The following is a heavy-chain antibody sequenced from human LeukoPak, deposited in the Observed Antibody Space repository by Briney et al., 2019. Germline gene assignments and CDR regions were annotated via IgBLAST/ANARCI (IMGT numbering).Heavy chain of an antibody. CDR3: AKVVSFPTVTTFDY. D-gene: IGHD4-17*01. Sequence: PTGGSLRLSCAAPGFTFSSYAMSWVRQAPGKGLEWVSAISGSGGSTYYADSVKGRFTISRDNSKNTLYLQMNSLRAEDTAVYYCAKVVSFPTVTTFDYWGQGTLVTVSS. V-gene: IGHV3-23*01. CDR1: GFTFSSYA. J-gene: IGHJ4*02. CDR2: ISGSGGST.